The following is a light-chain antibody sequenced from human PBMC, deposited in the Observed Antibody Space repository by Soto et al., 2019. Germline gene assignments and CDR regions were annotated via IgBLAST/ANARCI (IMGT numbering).Light chain of an antibody. CDR2: DAS. J-gene: IGKJ1*01. CDR1: QSVSSY. V-gene: IGKV3-11*01. CDR3: QQRSNWPPWT. Sequence: IVLTQSQSTLSLSPGERSTLSCRASQSVSSYSAWYQQEPGQAPRLXXYDASNRATGIPARFSGSASGTDFTLTTRRLEPEDFAVYYGQQRSNWPPWTFGQGTKVDI.